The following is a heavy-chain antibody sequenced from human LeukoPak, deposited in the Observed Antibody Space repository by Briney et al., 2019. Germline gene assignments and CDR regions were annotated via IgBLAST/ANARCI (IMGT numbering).Heavy chain of an antibody. CDR1: GYSFTNYW. CDR2: IYPGDSDT. Sequence: GESLKISCKGPGYSFTNYWIGWLRLMPGKGLEWMGIIYPGDSDTRYSPSFQGQVTISADKSISTAYLQWSSLKASDTAMYYCARRTDRSFWYLDYWGQGTLVTVSS. V-gene: IGHV5-51*01. J-gene: IGHJ4*02. CDR3: ARRTDRSFWYLDY.